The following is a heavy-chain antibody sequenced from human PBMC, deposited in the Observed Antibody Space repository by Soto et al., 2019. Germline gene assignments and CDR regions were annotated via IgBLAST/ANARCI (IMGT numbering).Heavy chain of an antibody. D-gene: IGHD3-3*01. V-gene: IGHV4-39*01. CDR3: ARLVYYDFWSGYPRDGMDV. J-gene: IGHJ6*02. CDR2: IYFSGRT. Sequence: LSLTCTVSGDSIDTSNYYWGWIRQPPGKGLEWIGSIYFSGRTYYNPSLKSRVITSVDTAQNQFSLKLTSVTAADTAVYYCARLVYYDFWSGYPRDGMDVWGQGTTVTVSS. CDR1: GDSIDTSNYY.